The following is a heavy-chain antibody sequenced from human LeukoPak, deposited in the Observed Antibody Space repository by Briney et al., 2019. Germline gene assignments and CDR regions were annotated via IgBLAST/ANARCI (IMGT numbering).Heavy chain of an antibody. V-gene: IGHV3-7*03. Sequence: GGSLRLSCAASGLTFSSHWMSWVRQAPEKGLEWVANIRQDGGEKYYVDSVKGRFTISRDNARNSLYLQLSSLRAEDTAVYYCVRPFGSGSYYIHWGQGTLVTVSS. CDR1: GLTFSSHW. CDR3: VRPFGSGSYYIH. J-gene: IGHJ4*02. CDR2: IRQDGGEK. D-gene: IGHD3-10*01.